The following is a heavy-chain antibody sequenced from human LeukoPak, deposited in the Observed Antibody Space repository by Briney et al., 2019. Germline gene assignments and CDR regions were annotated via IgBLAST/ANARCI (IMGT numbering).Heavy chain of an antibody. CDR3: ARLIAAAGPSDY. CDR1: GFTFSSYS. J-gene: IGHJ4*02. V-gene: IGHV3-21*01. D-gene: IGHD6-13*01. CDR2: ISSSSSYI. Sequence: GGSLRLSCAASGFTFSSYSMNWVRQAPGKGLEWVSSISSSSSYIYYADSVKGRFTISRDNAKNSLYLQMNSLRAEDTAVYYCARLIAAAGPSDYWGQGTLVTVSS.